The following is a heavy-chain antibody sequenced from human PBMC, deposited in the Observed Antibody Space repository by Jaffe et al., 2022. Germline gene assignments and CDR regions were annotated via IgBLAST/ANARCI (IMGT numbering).Heavy chain of an antibody. D-gene: IGHD3-3*01. CDR1: GFTFDDYA. CDR2: ISWNSGSI. V-gene: IGHV3-9*01. Sequence: EVQLVESGGGLVQPGRSLRLSCAASGFTFDDYAMHWVRQAPGKGLEWVSGISWNSGSIGYADSVKGRFTISRDNAKNSLYLQMNSLRAEDTALYYCAKDRGDFWSGYQFDPWGQGTLVTVSS. J-gene: IGHJ5*02. CDR3: AKDRGDFWSGYQFDP.